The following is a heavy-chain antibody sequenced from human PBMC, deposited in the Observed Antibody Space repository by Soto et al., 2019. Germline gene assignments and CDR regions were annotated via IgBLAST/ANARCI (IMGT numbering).Heavy chain of an antibody. Sequence: EVQLVESGGGLDQPGGSLRLSCAASGFTFSSYWMHWVRQAPGKGLVWVSRINSDGSTTTYADSVKGRFTISRDNAKNTLYLQMNRLRAEDTAVYYCARGSGIDFYSPYYFDSWGQGTLVTVSS. V-gene: IGHV3-74*01. J-gene: IGHJ4*02. D-gene: IGHD2-21*02. CDR1: GFTFSSYW. CDR3: ARGSGIDFYSPYYFDS. CDR2: INSDGSTT.